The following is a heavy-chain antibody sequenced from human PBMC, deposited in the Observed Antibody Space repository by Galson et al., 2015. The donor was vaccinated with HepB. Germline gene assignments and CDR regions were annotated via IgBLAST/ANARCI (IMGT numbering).Heavy chain of an antibody. CDR1: GFSLSTGGMC. CDR2: FDWDDDK. CDR3: ARTFYDSSGSADDA. V-gene: IGHV2-70*17. J-gene: IGHJ5*02. Sequence: PALVKPTQTLTLTCTFSGFSLSTGGMCVSWIRQPPGKALEWLARFDWDDDKFYSPSLKTRLTISKDTSKNQVVLTMTNMDPVDTATYYCARTFYDSSGSADDAWGEGTLGTVSA. D-gene: IGHD3-22*01.